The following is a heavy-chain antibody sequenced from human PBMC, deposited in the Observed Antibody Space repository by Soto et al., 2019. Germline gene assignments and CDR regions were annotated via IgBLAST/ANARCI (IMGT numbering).Heavy chain of an antibody. Sequence: SDTLSLTCVLPGGSITSYYWSWIRQPPGKGLEWIGYFYYSGSTNYNPSLKSRVTISVDTSKNQFSLKLSSVTAADTAVYYCARGHDSRDYYSYYYGMDVWGQGTTVTVSS. V-gene: IGHV4-59*01. CDR1: GGSITSYY. CDR3: ARGHDSRDYYSYYYGMDV. D-gene: IGHD3-22*01. J-gene: IGHJ6*02. CDR2: FYYSGST.